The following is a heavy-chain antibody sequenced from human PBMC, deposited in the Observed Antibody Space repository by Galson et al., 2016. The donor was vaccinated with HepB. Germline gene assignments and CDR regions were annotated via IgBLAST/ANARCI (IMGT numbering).Heavy chain of an antibody. CDR2: IIPFLGIA. Sequence: SVKVSCKASGGTFNSYAVNWVRQAPGQGLEWMGRIIPFLGIANYPQKFRGRVTITADKSTSTAYMELSSLRSEDTAVYYCAGERWNGNSLQTHFWGQGTLVTVSS. J-gene: IGHJ4*02. D-gene: IGHD3-3*01. CDR1: GGTFNSYA. V-gene: IGHV1-69*04. CDR3: AGERWNGNSLQTHF.